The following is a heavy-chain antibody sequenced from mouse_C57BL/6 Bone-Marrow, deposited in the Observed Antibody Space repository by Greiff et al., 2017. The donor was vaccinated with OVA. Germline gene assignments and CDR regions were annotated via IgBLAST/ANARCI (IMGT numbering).Heavy chain of an antibody. CDR3: ARGYDYDGDWYFDV. CDR2: IDPSDSYT. CDR1: GYTFISYW. V-gene: IGHV1-69*01. J-gene: IGHJ1*03. D-gene: IGHD2-4*01. Sequence: QVQLQQPGAELVMPGASVKLSCKASGYTFISYWMHWVKQRPGQGLEWIGEIDPSDSYTNYNQKFKGKSTLTVDKSSSTAYMQLSSLTSDDSAVYYCARGYDYDGDWYFDVWGTGTTVTVSS.